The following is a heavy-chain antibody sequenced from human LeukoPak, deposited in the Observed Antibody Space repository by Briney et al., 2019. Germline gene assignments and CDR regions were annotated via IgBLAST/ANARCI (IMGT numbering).Heavy chain of an antibody. CDR3: IAVADAPFY. V-gene: IGHV4-39*07. CDR2: FYYSGNI. Sequence: LETLSLTCTVSGGSIGSGSYYWGWIRQPPGKGLEWIGTFYYSGNIYYNPSLKSRVTISVDASKNQFSLKLSSVTAADTAVYYGIAVADAPFYWGQGTLVTVSS. CDR1: GGSIGSGSYY. D-gene: IGHD6-19*01. J-gene: IGHJ4*02.